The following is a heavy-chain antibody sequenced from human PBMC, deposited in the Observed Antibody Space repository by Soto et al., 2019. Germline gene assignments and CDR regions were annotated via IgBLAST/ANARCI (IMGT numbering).Heavy chain of an antibody. CDR3: ARGLSTKQWLVHYTSFYFDY. Sequence: SETLSLTCTVSGGSISSGGYYWSWIRQHPGKGLEWIGYIYYSGSTYYNPSLKSRVTISVDTSKNQFSLKLSSVTAADTAVYYCARGLSTKQWLVHYTSFYFDYWGQGTLVTVSS. CDR2: IYYSGST. V-gene: IGHV4-31*03. J-gene: IGHJ4*02. D-gene: IGHD6-19*01. CDR1: GGSISSGGYY.